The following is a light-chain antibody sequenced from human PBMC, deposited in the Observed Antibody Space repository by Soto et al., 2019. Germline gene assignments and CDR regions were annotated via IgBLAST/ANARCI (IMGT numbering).Light chain of an antibody. CDR1: LSIDTN. V-gene: IGKV3-15*01. CDR2: ETS. J-gene: IGKJ4*01. Sequence: EVVMTQSPAIVSVSPGERTSLSCSASLSIDTNSGWYQQKPGQAPRLLISETSTRATGVPARFSGSGSGTEFTLTVSSLQSEDIAVYYCQQSAGWPLTFGGGTKVDIK. CDR3: QQSAGWPLT.